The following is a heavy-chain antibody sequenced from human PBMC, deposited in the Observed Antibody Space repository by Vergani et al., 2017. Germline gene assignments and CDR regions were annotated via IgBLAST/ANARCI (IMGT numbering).Heavy chain of an antibody. D-gene: IGHD3-9*01. J-gene: IGHJ4*02. CDR2: IYRTGRT. Sequence: QVQLQESGPGLVKPSETLSLTCAVSGFSIDNGYYWDWIRQPPGKGLEWIGSIYRTGRTHYNPSLKSRVTISVDTSKNQFSLRLTSVTAADTAVYYCARHYDILTGYVDFWGQGTLVTVSS. V-gene: IGHV4-38-2*01. CDR3: ARHYDILTGYVDF. CDR1: GFSIDNGYY.